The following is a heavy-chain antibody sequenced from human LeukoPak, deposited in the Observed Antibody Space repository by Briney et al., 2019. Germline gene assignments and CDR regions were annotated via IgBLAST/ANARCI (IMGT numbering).Heavy chain of an antibody. CDR3: ARSHIVVIPAAISGAFDI. D-gene: IGHD2-2*01. J-gene: IGHJ3*02. CDR2: ISDGSTYT. CDR1: GFTFSDYS. V-gene: IGHV3-11*03. Sequence: GGSLRLSCAASGFTFSDYSMTWIRQAPGKGLEWVSYISDGSTYTNYADSVKSRFTISRDNAKNSLFLQMNSLRAEDTAIYYCARSHIVVIPAAISGAFDIWGQGTMVTVSS.